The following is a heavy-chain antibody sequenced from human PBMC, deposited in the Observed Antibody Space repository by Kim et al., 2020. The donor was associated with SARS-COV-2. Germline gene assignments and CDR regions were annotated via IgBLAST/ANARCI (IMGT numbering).Heavy chain of an antibody. CDR2: ISGGGGSP. V-gene: IGHV3-23*01. Sequence: GGSLRLSCVASGFTFSDYAMSWVRQAPEKGLEYVAVISGGGGSPSHTDSVRGRFSISRDNSRNILYLQMNRLRVEDTALYYCARVETKYHDVSTPYSDDYWGQGTLVTVSS. CDR3: ARVETKYHDVSTPYSDDY. CDR1: GFTFSDYA. J-gene: IGHJ4*02. D-gene: IGHD3-9*01.